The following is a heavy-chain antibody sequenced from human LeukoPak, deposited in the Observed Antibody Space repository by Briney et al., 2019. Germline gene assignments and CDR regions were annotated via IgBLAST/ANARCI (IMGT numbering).Heavy chain of an antibody. J-gene: IGHJ3*02. D-gene: IGHD6-13*01. Sequence: GGSLRLSCAASGFTFSRYGMHWVRQAPGKGLEWVADISYDGSNKYYADSVKGRFTISRDNSKNTLYLQMNSLRAEDTAVYYCAKDMQQQLVYDAFDIWGQGTMVTVSS. CDR3: AKDMQQQLVYDAFDI. V-gene: IGHV3-30*18. CDR2: ISYDGSNK. CDR1: GFTFSRYG.